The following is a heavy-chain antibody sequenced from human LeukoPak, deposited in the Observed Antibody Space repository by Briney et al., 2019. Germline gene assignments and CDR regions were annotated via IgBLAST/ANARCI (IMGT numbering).Heavy chain of an antibody. D-gene: IGHD2-15*01. CDR1: GYKFSDYY. Sequence: ASVKVSCKASGYKFSDYYMHWVRQAPGQGLEWMGWVNSNSGGTHYAQKFEGRVTMTRDTSISTAYMELSILKSDDTAIYYCARGYCSGGSCYHFDSWGQGTLVTVSS. J-gene: IGHJ4*02. CDR3: ARGYCSGGSCYHFDS. CDR2: VNSNSGGT. V-gene: IGHV1-2*02.